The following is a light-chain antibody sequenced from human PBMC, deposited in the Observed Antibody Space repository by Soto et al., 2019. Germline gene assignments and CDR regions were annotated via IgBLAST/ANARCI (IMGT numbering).Light chain of an antibody. Sequence: EIVLTQSPATLSLSPGERATLSCRASQSVSRHLAWYQQKPGQAPRLLIYDASNRAAGIPARFSGSGSGTDFTLTISSIGPEDFAVYYCQQRNNWPPVTFGGGTKVEIK. CDR3: QQRNNWPPVT. V-gene: IGKV3-11*01. CDR1: QSVSRH. CDR2: DAS. J-gene: IGKJ4*01.